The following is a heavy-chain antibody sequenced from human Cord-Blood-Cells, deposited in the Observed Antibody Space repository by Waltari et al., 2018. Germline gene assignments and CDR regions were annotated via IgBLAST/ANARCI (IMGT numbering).Heavy chain of an antibody. CDR1: GGSLSSSSYY. CDR3: ARRGRPARGYFDY. Sequence: QLQLQESGPGLVKPSETLSLTCPVSGGSLSSSSYYWGWIRQPPGKGLEWIGSTYYSGSTYYNPSLKSRVTISVDTSKNQFSLKLSSVTAADTAVYYCARRGRPARGYFDYWGQGTLVTVSS. V-gene: IGHV4-39*01. J-gene: IGHJ4*02. D-gene: IGHD3-10*01. CDR2: TYYSGST.